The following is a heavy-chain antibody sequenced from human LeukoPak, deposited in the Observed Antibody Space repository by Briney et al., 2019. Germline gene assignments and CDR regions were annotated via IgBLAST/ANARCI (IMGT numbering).Heavy chain of an antibody. CDR1: GGTFSSYA. V-gene: IGHV1-2*02. Sequence: ASVKVSCKASGGTFSSYAISWVRQAPGQGLEWMGWINPNSGGTNYAQKFQGRVTMTRDTSISTAYMELSRLRSDDTAVYYCARDSSGWLPQTSYFDYWGQGTLVTVSS. D-gene: IGHD6-19*01. CDR2: INPNSGGT. J-gene: IGHJ4*02. CDR3: ARDSSGWLPQTSYFDY.